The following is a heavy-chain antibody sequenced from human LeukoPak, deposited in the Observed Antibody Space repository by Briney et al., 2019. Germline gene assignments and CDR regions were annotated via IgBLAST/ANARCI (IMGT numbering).Heavy chain of an antibody. Sequence: GEALQISSQGSRYSFTSYWIGWARPVPGKGLDWRGIIYPGDSDTRYSPSFQGQVTISAHKSITTAYLQWSSLKAADTAMYYCARLRTYGDLPYYFDYWGQGTLVTVSS. CDR3: ARLRTYGDLPYYFDY. V-gene: IGHV5-51*01. J-gene: IGHJ4*02. CDR1: RYSFTSYW. D-gene: IGHD4-17*01. CDR2: IYPGDSDT.